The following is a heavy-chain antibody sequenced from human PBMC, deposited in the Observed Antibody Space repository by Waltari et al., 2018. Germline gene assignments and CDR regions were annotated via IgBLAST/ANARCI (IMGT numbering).Heavy chain of an antibody. CDR2: IYPGASDT. CDR1: GYSFTSYW. CDR3: ARQDFYQSSGYRSFDY. V-gene: IGHV5-51*01. Sequence: EVQLVQSGAEVKKPGESLKISCKGSGYSFTSYWIGWVRQMPGKGLEWMGIIYPGASDTRYSPSFQGQVTISADKSTSTAYLQWSSLKASDTAMYYCARQDFYQSSGYRSFDYWGQGTLVTVSP. J-gene: IGHJ4*02. D-gene: IGHD3-22*01.